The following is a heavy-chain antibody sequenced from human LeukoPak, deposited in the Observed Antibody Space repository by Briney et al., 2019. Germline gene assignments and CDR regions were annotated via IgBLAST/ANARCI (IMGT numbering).Heavy chain of an antibody. D-gene: IGHD1-26*01. J-gene: IGHJ3*02. V-gene: IGHV4-4*09. CDR2: IYTSGIT. Sequence: SETLSLTCTVSGGSINNYYWSWIRQPPGKGLEWIGYIYTSGITNYNPSLKSRVTISVDTSKNQFSLKLSSVTAADTAVYYCARHRMGATYDAFDIWGQGTMVTVSS. CDR1: GGSINNYY. CDR3: ARHRMGATYDAFDI.